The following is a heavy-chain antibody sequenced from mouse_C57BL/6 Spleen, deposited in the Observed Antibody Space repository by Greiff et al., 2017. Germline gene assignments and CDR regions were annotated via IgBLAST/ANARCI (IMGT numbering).Heavy chain of an antibody. J-gene: IGHJ1*03. Sequence: VQLQQSGAELVRPGSSVKLSCKASGYTFTSYWMHWVKQRPIQGLEWIGNIDPSDSETHYNQKFKDKATLTVDKSSSTAYMQLSSLTSEDSAVYYCARDYGGYFDVWGTGTTVTVSS. CDR3: ARDYGGYFDV. D-gene: IGHD1-1*01. CDR1: GYTFTSYW. CDR2: IDPSDSET. V-gene: IGHV1-52*01.